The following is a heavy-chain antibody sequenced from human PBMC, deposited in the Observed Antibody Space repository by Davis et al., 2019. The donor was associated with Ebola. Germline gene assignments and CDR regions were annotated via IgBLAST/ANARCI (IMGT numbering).Heavy chain of an antibody. CDR3: ARDQLTYYYDSSGYGSYWYFDL. CDR2: IKQDGSEK. J-gene: IGHJ2*01. Sequence: GESLKISCAASGFTFSSYSMNWVRQAPGKGLEWVANIKQDGSEKYYVDSVKGRFTISRDNAKNSLYLQMNSLRAEDTAVYYCARDQLTYYYDSSGYGSYWYFDLWGRGTLVTVSS. CDR1: GFTFSSYS. V-gene: IGHV3-7*03. D-gene: IGHD3-22*01.